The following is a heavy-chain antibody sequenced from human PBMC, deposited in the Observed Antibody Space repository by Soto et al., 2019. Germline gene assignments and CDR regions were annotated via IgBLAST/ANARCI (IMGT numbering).Heavy chain of an antibody. D-gene: IGHD3-22*01. V-gene: IGHV4-4*02. Sequence: QVQLQESGPGLVKPSGTLSLTCAVSGGSISSSNWWSWVRQPPGKGLEWIGEIYHSGSTNYNPSLKSRVTISVDKSKNQFSLKLSSVTAADTAVYYCASQRDRARYYYDSSGYYYRAFDIWDQGTMVTVSS. J-gene: IGHJ3*02. CDR3: ASQRDRARYYYDSSGYYYRAFDI. CDR2: IYHSGST. CDR1: GGSISSSNW.